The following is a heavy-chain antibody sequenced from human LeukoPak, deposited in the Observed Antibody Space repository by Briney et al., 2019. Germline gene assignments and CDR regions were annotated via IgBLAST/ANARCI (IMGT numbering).Heavy chain of an antibody. J-gene: IGHJ3*02. CDR1: RFTFSTYW. V-gene: IGHV3-7*01. CDR3: ARGASVVAGSDDVFDI. Sequence: GGSLRLSCAASRFTFSTYWMSWVRQAPGKGLEWVANIKQDGREKYYVDSVKGRFTISRDNAKKSLYLQMNSLRADDTAVYYCARGASVVAGSDDVFDIWGQGTMVTVSS. D-gene: IGHD6-19*01. CDR2: IKQDGREK.